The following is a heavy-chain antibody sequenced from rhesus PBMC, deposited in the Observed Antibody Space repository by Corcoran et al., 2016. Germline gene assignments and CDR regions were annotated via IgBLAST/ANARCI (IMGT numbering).Heavy chain of an antibody. V-gene: IGHV3-136*01. CDR3: TSEFDGYFDY. Sequence: EVQLVESGGGLVQPGGSLRLSCAASGFTFSSYDMSWVRQAPGKGVEWVLYISYTGKTANYADSVKGRFTSSRDNAKSSLSLQMSSLRAEDTAVYYCTSEFDGYFDYWGQGVLVTVSS. CDR2: ISYTGKTA. J-gene: IGHJ4*01. CDR1: GFTFSSYD.